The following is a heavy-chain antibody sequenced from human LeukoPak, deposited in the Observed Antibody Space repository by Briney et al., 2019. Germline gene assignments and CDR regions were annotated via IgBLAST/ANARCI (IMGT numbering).Heavy chain of an antibody. CDR3: ARVGYLAAVDY. CDR2: IYYSGST. J-gene: IGHJ4*02. V-gene: IGHV4-61*05. CDR1: GGSIGSSSYY. D-gene: IGHD6-13*01. Sequence: SETLSLTCTVSGGSIGSSSYYWGWIRQPPRKGLEWIGYIYYSGSTNYNPSLKSRVTISVDTSKNQFSLKLSSVTAADTAVYYCARVGYLAAVDYWGQGTLVTVSS.